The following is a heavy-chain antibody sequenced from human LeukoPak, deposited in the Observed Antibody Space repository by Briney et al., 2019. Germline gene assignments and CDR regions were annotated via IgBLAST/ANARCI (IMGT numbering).Heavy chain of an antibody. CDR2: IFQSGGT. Sequence: SETLSLTCTVSIGPISRDGVFWGWGRQPPGKVLVWIGCIFQSGGTYYNPSIKSRVSVPVDTSKNQSSLKLNSVTAADTAVYYCWRHVSNGWEYYYGLDVWGQGTTVTVSS. D-gene: IGHD6-19*01. V-gene: IGHV4-39*01. CDR3: WRHVSNGWEYYYGLDV. J-gene: IGHJ6*02. CDR1: IGPISRDGVF.